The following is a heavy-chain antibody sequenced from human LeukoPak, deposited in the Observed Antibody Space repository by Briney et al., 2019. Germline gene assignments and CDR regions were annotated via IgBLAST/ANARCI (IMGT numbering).Heavy chain of an antibody. V-gene: IGHV3-66*01. CDR3: AREVVSRISSSWYAEVNWFDP. Sequence: GGSLRLSCAASGFTFSSYGMHWVRQAPGKGLEWVSVIYSGGSTYYADSVKGRFTISRDNSKNTLYLQMNSLRAEDTAVYYCAREVVSRISSSWYAEVNWFDPWGQGTLVTVSS. D-gene: IGHD6-13*01. CDR2: IYSGGST. CDR1: GFTFSSYG. J-gene: IGHJ5*02.